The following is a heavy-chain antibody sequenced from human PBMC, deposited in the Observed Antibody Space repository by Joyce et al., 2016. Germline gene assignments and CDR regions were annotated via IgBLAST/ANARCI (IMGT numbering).Heavy chain of an antibody. Sequence: QVQLVESGGGVVQPGGSLRLSCVAAGFTFGAYGMHWVRQAPGKGLEWVAFMTTDGSEKDYADSVKGRLTISRYNSKSTLYAQMNSLRVEDMAVYYCARDGSHYEVDDWGQGTLVTVSS. D-gene: IGHD1-26*01. J-gene: IGHJ4*02. V-gene: IGHV3-30*02. CDR1: GFTFGAYG. CDR3: ARDGSHYEVDD. CDR2: MTTDGSEK.